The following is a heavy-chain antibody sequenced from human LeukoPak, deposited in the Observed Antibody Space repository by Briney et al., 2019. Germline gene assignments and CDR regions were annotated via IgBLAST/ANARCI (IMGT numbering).Heavy chain of an antibody. CDR3: ARSVAGSFY. CDR2: IYHSGSN. V-gene: IGHV4-38-2*01. CDR1: GYPISSGYY. D-gene: IGHD6-19*01. Sequence: SETLSLTCAVSGYPISSGYYWGWIRQPPGKGLEWIGSIYHSGSNYYNPSLKSRVTISVDTSKNQFSLKLSSVTAADTAVYYCARSVAGSFYWGQGTLVTVSS. J-gene: IGHJ4*02.